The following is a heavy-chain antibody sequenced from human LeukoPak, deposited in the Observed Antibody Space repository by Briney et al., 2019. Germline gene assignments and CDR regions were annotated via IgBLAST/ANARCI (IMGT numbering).Heavy chain of an antibody. J-gene: IGHJ5*02. CDR2: INHSGST. CDR1: GGSFSGYY. Sequence: PSETLSLTCAVYGGSFSGYYWSWIRQPPGKGLEWIGEINHSGSTNYNPSLKSRVTMSVDTSKNQFSLKLSSVTAADTAVYYCARGGYYDSSYSWFDPWGQGTLVTVSS. D-gene: IGHD3-22*01. V-gene: IGHV4-34*01. CDR3: ARGGYYDSSYSWFDP.